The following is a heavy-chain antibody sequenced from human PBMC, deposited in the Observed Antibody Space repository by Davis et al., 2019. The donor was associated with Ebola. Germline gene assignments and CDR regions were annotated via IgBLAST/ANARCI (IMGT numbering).Heavy chain of an antibody. V-gene: IGHV4-59*01. Sequence: PGGSLRLSCTVSGGSISSYYWSWIRQPPGKGLEWIGYIYYSGSTNYNPSLKSRVTISVDTSKNQFSLKLSSVTAADTAVYYCASLPTVSGRLPPEYDYWGQGTLVTVSS. J-gene: IGHJ4*02. CDR2: IYYSGST. D-gene: IGHD4-17*01. CDR1: GGSISSYY. CDR3: ASLPTVSGRLPPEYDY.